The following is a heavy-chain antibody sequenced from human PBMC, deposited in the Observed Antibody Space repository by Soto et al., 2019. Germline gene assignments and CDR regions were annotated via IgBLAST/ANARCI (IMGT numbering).Heavy chain of an antibody. D-gene: IGHD6-19*01. Sequence: GASVKVSCKASGYTFTSYYMHWVRQAPGQGLEWMGGIIPIFGTANYAQKFQGRVTITADESTSTAYMELSSLRSEDTAVYYCARPGIAVAGMDAYYYYGMDVWGQGTTVTVSS. J-gene: IGHJ6*02. CDR1: GYTFTSYY. V-gene: IGHV1-69*13. CDR2: IIPIFGTA. CDR3: ARPGIAVAGMDAYYYYGMDV.